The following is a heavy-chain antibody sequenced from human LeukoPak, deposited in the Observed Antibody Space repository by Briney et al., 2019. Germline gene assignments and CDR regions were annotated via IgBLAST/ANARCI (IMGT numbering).Heavy chain of an antibody. D-gene: IGHD3-10*01. J-gene: IGHJ6*04. CDR2: ISYDGSNK. CDR3: AKPYLHSMVRGYYYYGMDV. CDR1: GFTFSSYG. V-gene: IGHV3-30*18. Sequence: GGSLRLSCAASGFTFSSYGMHWVRQAPGKGLEWVAVISYDGSNKYYADSVKGRFTISRDNSKNTLYLQMNCLRAEDTAVYYCAKPYLHSMVRGYYYYGMDVWGKGTTVTVSS.